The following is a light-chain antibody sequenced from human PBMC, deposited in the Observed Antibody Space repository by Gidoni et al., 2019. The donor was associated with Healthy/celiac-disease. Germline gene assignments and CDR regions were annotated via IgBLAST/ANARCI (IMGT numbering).Light chain of an antibody. CDR3: QQSYSTPRGYT. J-gene: IGKJ2*01. Sequence: DIQVPQSPSSLSASVGDRVTITCRASQSISSYLHWYQQKPGKAPKLRIYAASSLQSGVPSRFSGSGSGTDFTLTISSLQPEDFATYYCQQSYSTPRGYTFGQGTKLEIK. V-gene: IGKV1-39*01. CDR1: QSISSY. CDR2: AAS.